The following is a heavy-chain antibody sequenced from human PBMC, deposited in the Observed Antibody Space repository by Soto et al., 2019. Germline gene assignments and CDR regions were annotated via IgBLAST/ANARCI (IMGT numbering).Heavy chain of an antibody. D-gene: IGHD4-17*01. J-gene: IGHJ1*01. Sequence: GGSLRLSCAASGFTFSSYAMSWVRQAPGKGLEWVSAISGSGGSTYYADSVKGRFTISRDNSKNTLYLQMNSLRAEDTAVYYCAKDLPDKDYGDPLLSQHWGQGTLVTVSS. CDR2: ISGSGGST. V-gene: IGHV3-23*01. CDR3: AKDLPDKDYGDPLLSQH. CDR1: GFTFSSYA.